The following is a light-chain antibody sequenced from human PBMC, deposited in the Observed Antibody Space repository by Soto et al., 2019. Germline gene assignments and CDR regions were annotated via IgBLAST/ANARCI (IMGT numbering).Light chain of an antibody. J-gene: IGKJ1*01. Sequence: IVWTQTPANVSLSPGERATHSCRASRSVSSYLAWYQQKPGQAPRLLIYDASKRATGIPARFSGSGFGTDYTLTISSLEPEEFALYYCQQGSKWRTFGQGTKVDIK. V-gene: IGKV3-11*01. CDR3: QQGSKWRT. CDR2: DAS. CDR1: RSVSSY.